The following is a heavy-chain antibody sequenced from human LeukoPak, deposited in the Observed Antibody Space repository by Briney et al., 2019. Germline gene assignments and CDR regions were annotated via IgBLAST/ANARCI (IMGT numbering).Heavy chain of an antibody. CDR3: ARGYSSSSGLFDY. CDR2: ISSSGSTI. CDR1: GFTFNSYS. V-gene: IGHV3-48*04. D-gene: IGHD6-6*01. Sequence: GGSLRLSCAASGFTFNSYSMNWVRQAPGKGLEWVSYISSSGSTIYYADSVKGRFTISRDNAKNSLYLQMNSLRAEDTAVYYCARGYSSSSGLFDYWGQGTLVTVSS. J-gene: IGHJ4*02.